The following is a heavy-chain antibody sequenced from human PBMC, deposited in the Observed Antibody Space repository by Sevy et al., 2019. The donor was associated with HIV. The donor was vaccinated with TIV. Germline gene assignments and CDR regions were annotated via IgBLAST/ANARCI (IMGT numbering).Heavy chain of an antibody. Sequence: SETLSLTCTVSGGSISSSSYYWGWIRQPPGKGLEWIGSIYYSGSTYYNPSLKSRVTISVDTSKNQFSLKLSSVTAADTAVYYCARGGPTMTITPNNWFDPWGQGTLVTVSS. D-gene: IGHD1-20*01. V-gene: IGHV4-39*01. J-gene: IGHJ5*02. CDR2: IYYSGST. CDR3: ARGGPTMTITPNNWFDP. CDR1: GGSISSSSYY.